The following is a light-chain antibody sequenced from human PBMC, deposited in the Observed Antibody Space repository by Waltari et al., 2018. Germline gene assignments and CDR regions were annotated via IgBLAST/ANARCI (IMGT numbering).Light chain of an antibody. V-gene: IGLV8-61*01. J-gene: IGLJ3*02. Sequence: QTVVTQEPSLSVSPGGTVTLTCALSSGSVSTTSYASWYQQTPGKAPRTLVYKANTRSSGVHDRFSGSIRGNKAALTIAGAQADDESNYYCLMYMGSGIWVFGGGTKLTVL. CDR3: LMYMGSGIWV. CDR1: SGSVSTTSY. CDR2: KAN.